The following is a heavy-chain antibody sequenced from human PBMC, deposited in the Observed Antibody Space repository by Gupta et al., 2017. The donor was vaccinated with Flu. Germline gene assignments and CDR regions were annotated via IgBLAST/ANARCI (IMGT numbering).Heavy chain of an antibody. Sequence: VRQAPGQGLEWMGGIIPLFGTTNYAQKFQGRGTRTADKSTSTAYMELSSLGSEDTAVYYCARKTTDYYDSTGYLTLTALDVWGQGTPVTVSS. CDR3: ARKTTDYYDSTGYLTLTALDV. V-gene: IGHV1-69*06. J-gene: IGHJ6*02. CDR2: IIPLFGTT. D-gene: IGHD3-22*01.